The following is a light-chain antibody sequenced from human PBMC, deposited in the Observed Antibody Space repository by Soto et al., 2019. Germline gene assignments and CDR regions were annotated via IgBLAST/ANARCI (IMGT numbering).Light chain of an antibody. CDR3: QQYSNWPLT. Sequence: EIVLTQSPGTLSLSPGERYPRSGRASQSVSSSYLAWYQQKPGQAPRLLIYGASTRATGIPARFSGSGSGTEFTITINSLQSEDFAVYYCQQYSNWPLTFGEGTKVDIK. J-gene: IGKJ4*01. CDR1: QSVSSSY. CDR2: GAS. V-gene: IGKV3-15*01.